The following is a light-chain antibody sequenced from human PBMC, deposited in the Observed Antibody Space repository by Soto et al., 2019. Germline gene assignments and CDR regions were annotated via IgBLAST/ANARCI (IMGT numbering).Light chain of an antibody. Sequence: QLVLTQPASVSGSPGQSITISCTGTSSDIGGYNYVSWYQQLPGKVPKLIIYDVSNRPSGVSDRFSGSKSGNAASLTISGLQAEDEADYYCSSYTRTSTLYVFGTGTKVTVL. J-gene: IGLJ1*01. V-gene: IGLV2-14*03. CDR2: DVS. CDR1: SSDIGGYNY. CDR3: SSYTRTSTLYV.